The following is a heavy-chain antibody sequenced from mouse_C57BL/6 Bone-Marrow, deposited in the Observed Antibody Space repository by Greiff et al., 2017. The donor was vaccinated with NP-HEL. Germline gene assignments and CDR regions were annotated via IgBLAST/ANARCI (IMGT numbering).Heavy chain of an antibody. CDR3: ASYDGYYFDY. V-gene: IGHV1-26*01. Sequence: VQLKESGPELVKPGASVKISCKASGYTFTDYYMNWVKQSHGKSLEWIGDINPNNGGTSYNQKFKGKATLTVDKSSSTAYMELRSLTSEDSAVYYCASYDGYYFDYWGQGTTLTVSS. CDR1: GYTFTDYY. D-gene: IGHD2-3*01. CDR2: INPNNGGT. J-gene: IGHJ2*01.